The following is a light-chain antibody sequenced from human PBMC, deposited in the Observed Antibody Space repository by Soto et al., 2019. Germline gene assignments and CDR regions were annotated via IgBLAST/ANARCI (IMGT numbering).Light chain of an antibody. CDR1: QSISSW. CDR3: QQYMT. CDR2: DAS. J-gene: IGKJ1*01. V-gene: IGKV1-5*01. Sequence: DIQMTQSPSTLSASVGDRVTITCRASQSISSWLAWYQQKPGKAPKLLIYDASSLESGVPSRFSGSGSGTGFTLTISSLQPDDFATYYCQQYMTFGQGTKVDIK.